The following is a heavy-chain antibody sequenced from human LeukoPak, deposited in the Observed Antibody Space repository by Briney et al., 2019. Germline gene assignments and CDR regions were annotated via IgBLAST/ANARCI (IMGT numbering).Heavy chain of an antibody. J-gene: IGHJ3*02. V-gene: IGHV4-59*08. CDR3: ARLRTGDDAFDI. CDR1: GGSFSGYY. D-gene: IGHD7-27*01. Sequence: SETLSLTCAVYGGSFSGYYWSWIRQPPGKGLEWIGYIYYSGSTNYNPSLKSRVTISVDTSKNQFSLKLSSVTAADTAVYYCARLRTGDDAFDIWGQGTMVTVSS. CDR2: IYYSGST.